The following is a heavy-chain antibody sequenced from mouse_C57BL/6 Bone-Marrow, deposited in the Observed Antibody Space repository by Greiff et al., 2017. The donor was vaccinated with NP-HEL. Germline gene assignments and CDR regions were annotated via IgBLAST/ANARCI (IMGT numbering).Heavy chain of an antibody. CDR3: ARSAYYSNWFFDY. J-gene: IGHJ2*03. Sequence: QVQLQQSGAELVMPGASVKLSCKASGYTFTSYWMHWVKQRPGQGLEWIGEIDPSDSYTNYNQKFKGKSTLTVDKSSSTAYMQLSSLTSEDSAVYYCARSAYYSNWFFDYWGQGKSLSVTA. CDR2: IDPSDSYT. CDR1: GYTFTSYW. V-gene: IGHV1-69*01. D-gene: IGHD2-5*01.